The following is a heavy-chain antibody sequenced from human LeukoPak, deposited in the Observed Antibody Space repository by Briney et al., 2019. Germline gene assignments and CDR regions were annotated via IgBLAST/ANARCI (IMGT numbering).Heavy chain of an antibody. CDR1: GGTFSSYA. CDR2: IIPIFGTA. CDR3: AREESGSLYY. D-gene: IGHD3-22*01. Sequence: ASVKVSCKASGGTFSSYAISWVRQAPGQGLEWMGRIIPIFGTANYAQKFQGRVTITTDESTSTAYMELSSLRFEDTAVYYCAREESGSLYYWGQGTLVTVSS. V-gene: IGHV1-69*05. J-gene: IGHJ4*02.